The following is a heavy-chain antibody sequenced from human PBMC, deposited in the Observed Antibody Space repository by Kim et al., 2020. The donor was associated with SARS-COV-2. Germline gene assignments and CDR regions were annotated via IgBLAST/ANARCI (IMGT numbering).Heavy chain of an antibody. CDR3: ARLGSSWFFDY. CDR1: GGSISSSSYY. Sequence: SETLSLTRTVSGGSISSSSYYWGWIRQPPGKGLEWIGSIYYSGSTYYNPSLKSRVTISVDTSKNQFSLKLSSVTAADTAVYYCARLGSSWFFDYWRQGTL. J-gene: IGHJ4*02. V-gene: IGHV4-39*01. D-gene: IGHD6-13*01. CDR2: IYYSGST.